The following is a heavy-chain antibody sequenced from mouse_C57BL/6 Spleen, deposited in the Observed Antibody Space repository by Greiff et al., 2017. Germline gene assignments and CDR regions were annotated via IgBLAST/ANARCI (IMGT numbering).Heavy chain of an antibody. D-gene: IGHD1-1*01. V-gene: IGHV1-26*01. CDR3: ARNPYYYGSRAGYFDV. Sequence: EVQLQQSGPELVKPGASVKISCKASGYTFTDYYMNWVKQSHGKSLEWIGDINPNNGGTSYNQKFKGKATLTVDKSSSTAYMELRSLTSEDSAVYYCARNPYYYGSRAGYFDVWGTGTTVTVSS. J-gene: IGHJ1*03. CDR1: GYTFTDYY. CDR2: INPNNGGT.